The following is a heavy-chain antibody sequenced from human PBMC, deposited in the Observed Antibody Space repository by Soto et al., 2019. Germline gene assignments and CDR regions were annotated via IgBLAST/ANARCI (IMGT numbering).Heavy chain of an antibody. J-gene: IGHJ4*02. V-gene: IGHV4-30-4*01. Sequence: SETLSLTCSVSGDSINTADYFWTWIRQTPGKGLEWIGSIYYSGSTYYNPSLKSRITISVDTSKNLFSLKVASVISTDTARYYCARGAYTYGHIGYWSQGNTVTVSS. CDR1: GDSINTADYF. CDR2: IYYSGST. CDR3: ARGAYTYGHIGY. D-gene: IGHD5-18*01.